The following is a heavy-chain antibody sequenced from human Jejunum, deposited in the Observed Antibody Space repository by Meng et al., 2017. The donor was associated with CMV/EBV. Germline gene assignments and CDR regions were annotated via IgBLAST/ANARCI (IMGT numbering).Heavy chain of an antibody. CDR1: GFTFSDVW. CDR3: TTGAVTSHWFDY. CDR2: IRRKIDGETT. Sequence: ASGFTFSDVWMTWVRQAPGKGLEWVGRIRRKIDGETTEFAAPVKGRFTISRGDSRSTLYLQMNSLKTEDTAVYYCTTGAVTSHWFDYWGQGTLVTVSS. V-gene: IGHV3-15*01. D-gene: IGHD1-1*01. J-gene: IGHJ4*02.